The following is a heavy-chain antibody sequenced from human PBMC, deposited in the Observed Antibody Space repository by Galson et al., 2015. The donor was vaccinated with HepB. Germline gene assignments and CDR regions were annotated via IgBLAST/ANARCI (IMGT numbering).Heavy chain of an antibody. CDR3: ARGVVYAIEDYYYYYMDV. D-gene: IGHD2-8*02. V-gene: IGHV3-74*01. Sequence: SLRLSCAASGFTFSSYWMHWVRQAPGKGLVWVSRINSDGSSTSYADSVKGRLTISRDNAKNTLSLQMNSLRADDTAVYYCARGVVYAIEDYYYYYMDVWGKGTTVTVAS. J-gene: IGHJ6*03. CDR1: GFTFSSYW. CDR2: INSDGSST.